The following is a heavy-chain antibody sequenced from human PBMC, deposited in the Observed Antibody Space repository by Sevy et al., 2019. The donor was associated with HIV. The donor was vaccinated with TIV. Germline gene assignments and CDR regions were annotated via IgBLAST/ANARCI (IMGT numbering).Heavy chain of an antibody. J-gene: IGHJ3*02. CDR2: IVVGSGNT. CDR3: AAEDSSGRAFDI. CDR1: GFTFTSSA. Sequence: ASVKVSCKASGFTFTSSAVQWVRQARGQRLEWIGWIVVGSGNTNYAQKFQERVTITRDMSTSTAYMELSSLRSEDTAVYYCAAEDSSGRAFDIWGQGTMVTVSS. D-gene: IGHD3-22*01. V-gene: IGHV1-58*01.